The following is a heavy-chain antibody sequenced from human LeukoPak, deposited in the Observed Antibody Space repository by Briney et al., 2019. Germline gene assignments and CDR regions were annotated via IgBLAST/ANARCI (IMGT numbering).Heavy chain of an antibody. D-gene: IGHD6-25*01. CDR3: ARRAVY. Sequence: GGSLRLSCAASGFTFSSYGMHWVRQAPGKGLEWVAVISYDGSNKYYADSVKGRFIISRDNSKNTLYLQMNSLRAEDTAVYYCARRAVYWGQGTLVTVSS. CDR2: ISYDGSNK. J-gene: IGHJ4*02. CDR1: GFTFSSYG. V-gene: IGHV3-30*03.